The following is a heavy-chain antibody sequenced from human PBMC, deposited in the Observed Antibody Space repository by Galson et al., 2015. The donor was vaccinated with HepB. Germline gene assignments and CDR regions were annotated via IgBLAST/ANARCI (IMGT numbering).Heavy chain of an antibody. CDR1: GYTLTELS. V-gene: IGHV1-24*01. Sequence: SVKVSCKVSGYTLTELSMHWVRQAPGKGLEWMGGFDPEDGETINAQKFQGRVTMTEDTSTDTAYMELSSLRSEDTAVYYCATDYWQQLAKNYYYYGMDVWGQGTTVTVSS. CDR3: ATDYWQQLAKNYYYYGMDV. J-gene: IGHJ6*02. D-gene: IGHD6-13*01. CDR2: FDPEDGET.